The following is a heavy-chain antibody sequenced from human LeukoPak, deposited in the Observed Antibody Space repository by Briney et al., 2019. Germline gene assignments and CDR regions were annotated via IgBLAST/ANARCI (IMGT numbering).Heavy chain of an antibody. CDR1: GYTFTGYY. Sequence: GASVKVSCKASGYTFTGYYMHWVRQAPGQGLEWMGWINPNSGGTNYAQKFQGRVTMTRDTSISTAYMEPSSLRSEDTAVYYCARLLSDYDILTGYYRVPGDYWGQGTLVTVSS. D-gene: IGHD3-9*01. V-gene: IGHV1-2*02. CDR3: ARLLSDYDILTGYYRVPGDY. J-gene: IGHJ4*02. CDR2: INPNSGGT.